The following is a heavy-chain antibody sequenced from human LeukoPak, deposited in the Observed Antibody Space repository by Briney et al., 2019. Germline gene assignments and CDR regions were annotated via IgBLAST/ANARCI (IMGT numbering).Heavy chain of an antibody. J-gene: IGHJ4*02. Sequence: SETLSLTCTVSGGSISSYYWSWIRQPPGKGLEWIGYIYYSGSTNYNPSLKSRVTISVDTSKNQFSLKLSSVTAADTAVYYCARTAGSYYNELDYWGQGTLVTVSS. CDR2: IYYSGST. CDR3: ARTAGSYYNELDY. D-gene: IGHD3-10*01. V-gene: IGHV4-59*08. CDR1: GGSISSYY.